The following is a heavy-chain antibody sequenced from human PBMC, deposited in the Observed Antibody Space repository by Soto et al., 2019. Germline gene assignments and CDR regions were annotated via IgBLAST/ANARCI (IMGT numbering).Heavy chain of an antibody. CDR1: GYTFTSYA. CDR2: INAGNGNT. D-gene: IGHD3-3*01. CDR3: ARDQEIDFWSVYYTGGSNYYYYRMDV. Sequence: VASVKVSCKASGYTFTSYAMHWVRQAPGQRLEWMGWINAGNGNTKYSQKFQGRVTITRDPSASTAYMELSSLRSEDTAVYYCARDQEIDFWSVYYTGGSNYYYYRMDVWGQGTTVTVS. V-gene: IGHV1-3*01. J-gene: IGHJ6*02.